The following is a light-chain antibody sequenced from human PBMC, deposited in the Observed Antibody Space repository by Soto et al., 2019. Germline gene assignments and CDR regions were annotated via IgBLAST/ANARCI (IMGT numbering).Light chain of an antibody. Sequence: EIVLTQSPGTLSLSPGERAPLSCRASQSVDYNNLAWYQQKPGQAPRLLISHASRRATGIPDRFSGSGSGTDFTLTISRLEPEDFAVYHCQQHGNSPGTFGQGTRVEIK. J-gene: IGKJ1*01. V-gene: IGKV3-20*01. CDR1: QSVDYNN. CDR3: QQHGNSPGT. CDR2: HAS.